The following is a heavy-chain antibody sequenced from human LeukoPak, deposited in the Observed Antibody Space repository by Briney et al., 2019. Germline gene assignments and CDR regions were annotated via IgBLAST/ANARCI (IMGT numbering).Heavy chain of an antibody. Sequence: SETLSLTCTVSGGSISSGGYYWSWIRQPPGKGLEWIGYIYHSGSTYYNPSLKSRVTISVHTSKNQFSLNLSSVTAADTAVYYCARRNYYYYGLDVWGQGTTVTVSS. V-gene: IGHV4-30-2*01. J-gene: IGHJ6*02. CDR3: ARRNYYYYGLDV. CDR2: IYHSGST. CDR1: GGSISSGGYY.